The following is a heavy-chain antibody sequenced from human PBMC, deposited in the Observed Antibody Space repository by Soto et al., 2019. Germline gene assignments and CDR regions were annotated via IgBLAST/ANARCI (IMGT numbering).Heavy chain of an antibody. CDR2: IIPIFGTA. J-gene: IGHJ4*02. V-gene: IGHV1-69*01. CDR3: ASHEGDYCSGGSCYGGGYFDY. CDR1: GGTFSSYA. Sequence: QVQLVQSGAEVKKPGSSVKGSCKASGGTFSSYAISWVRQAPGQGLEWMGGIIPIFGTANYAQKFQGRVTITVDESTSTAYMELSSLRSEATAVYHCASHEGDYCSGGSCYGGGYFDYWGQGTLVTVSS. D-gene: IGHD2-15*01.